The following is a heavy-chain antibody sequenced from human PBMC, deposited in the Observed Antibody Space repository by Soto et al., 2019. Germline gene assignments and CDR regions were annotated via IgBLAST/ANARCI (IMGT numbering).Heavy chain of an antibody. V-gene: IGHV3-21*01. J-gene: IGHJ6*03. CDR3: ARTLAGTGYYYMAV. Sequence: PGGSLRLSCAASGFTFSSYSMNWVRQAPGKGLEWVSSISSSSSYIYYADSVKGRFTISRDNAKNSLYLQMNSLRAEDTAVYYCARTLAGTGYYYMAVWGKGTTVTVSS. CDR1: GFTFSSYS. CDR2: ISSSSSYI. D-gene: IGHD6-19*01.